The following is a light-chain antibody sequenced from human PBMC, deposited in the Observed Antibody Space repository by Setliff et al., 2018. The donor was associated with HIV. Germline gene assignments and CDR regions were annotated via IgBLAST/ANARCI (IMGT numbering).Light chain of an antibody. Sequence: QSVLTQPPSASGTPGQRVTISCSGSSSNIGSNYVYWYQQLPGTAPKLLIYENNQRPSGVPDRFSGSMSGTSASLAISGLQSEDEADYYCASWDDSLSGPVFGGGTKVTVL. CDR1: SSNIGSNY. CDR3: ASWDDSLSGPV. V-gene: IGLV1-47*01. J-gene: IGLJ3*02. CDR2: ENN.